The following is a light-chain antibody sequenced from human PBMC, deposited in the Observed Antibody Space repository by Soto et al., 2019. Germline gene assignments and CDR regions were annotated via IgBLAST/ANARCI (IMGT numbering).Light chain of an antibody. Sequence: QSALTQPPSASGSPGQSVTLSCTGTSSDVGGYNCVSWYQQYPGKAPKLVISEVTKRPSGVPARFSGSKSGNTASLTVSGLQADDEADYYCSSCAGSDNLVFGDGTKLTVL. CDR2: EVT. CDR1: SSDVGGYNC. CDR3: SSCAGSDNLV. J-gene: IGLJ3*02. V-gene: IGLV2-8*01.